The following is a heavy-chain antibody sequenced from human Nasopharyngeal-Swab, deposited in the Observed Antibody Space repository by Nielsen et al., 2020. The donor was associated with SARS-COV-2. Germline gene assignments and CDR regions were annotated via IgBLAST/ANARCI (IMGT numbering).Heavy chain of an antibody. Sequence: GESLKISCEVSGFTLSGYSMTWVRQAPGKGLEWVGYISSSGSLIFYADSVKGRFTISRDNAKNSLYLQMNSLRAEDTALYYCARDGVNYYDYWGQGTLVTVSS. V-gene: IGHV3-48*04. J-gene: IGHJ4*02. CDR2: ISSSGSLI. D-gene: IGHD2-8*01. CDR1: GFTLSGYS. CDR3: ARDGVNYYDY.